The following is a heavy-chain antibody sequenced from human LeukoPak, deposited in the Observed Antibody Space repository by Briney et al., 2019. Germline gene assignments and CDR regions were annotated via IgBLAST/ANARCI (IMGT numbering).Heavy chain of an antibody. CDR1: GDSVSSNSAA. J-gene: IGHJ3*02. CDR2: TYDRSKWYN. CDR3: ARDRGVFAQGIAVAGTRGLDAFDI. Sequence: SQTLSLTCAISGDSVSSNSAAGKWIRQSPSRGLECLGRTYDRSKWYNDYGVSDKSRITSNPDTSKNQFSLQLNSVTPEDTAVYYCARDRGVFAQGIAVAGTRGLDAFDIWGQGTMVTVSS. D-gene: IGHD6-19*01. V-gene: IGHV6-1*01.